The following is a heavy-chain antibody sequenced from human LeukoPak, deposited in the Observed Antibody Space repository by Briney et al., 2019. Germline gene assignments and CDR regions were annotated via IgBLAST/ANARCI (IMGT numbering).Heavy chain of an antibody. J-gene: IGHJ4*02. CDR1: GGSISSYY. CDR2: IYHSGST. CDR3: ARWDCSGGSCYGRDY. Sequence: SETLSLTCTVSGGSISSYYWGWIRQPPGKGLEWIGSIYHSGSTYYNPSLKSRVTISVDTSKNQFSLKLSSVTAADTAVYYCARWDCSGGSCYGRDYWGQGTLVTVSS. V-gene: IGHV4-38-2*02. D-gene: IGHD2-15*01.